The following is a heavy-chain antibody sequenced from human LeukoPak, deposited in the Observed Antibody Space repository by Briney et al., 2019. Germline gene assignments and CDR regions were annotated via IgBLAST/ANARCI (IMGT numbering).Heavy chain of an antibody. Sequence: ASVKVSCKASGYTFTGYYMHWVRQAPGQGLEWMGWINPNSGGTNYAQKFQGRVTMTRDTSISTAYMELSRLRSDDTAVYYCAAPSPSGSYSYYFDYWGQGTLVTVSS. J-gene: IGHJ4*02. CDR3: AAPSPSGSYSYYFDY. CDR2: INPNSGGT. V-gene: IGHV1-2*02. D-gene: IGHD1-26*01. CDR1: GYTFTGYY.